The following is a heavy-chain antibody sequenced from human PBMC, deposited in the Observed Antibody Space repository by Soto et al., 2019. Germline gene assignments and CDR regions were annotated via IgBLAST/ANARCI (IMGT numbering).Heavy chain of an antibody. J-gene: IGHJ4*02. V-gene: IGHV3-30*01. CDR1: GFTFSNNA. CDR2: ISFDSSEI. Sequence: GGSLRLSCVGSGFTFSNNAMHWVRPAPGKGLEWVAFISFDSSEIHYADSVKGRFTISRDNPRNTLFLHVNSPRADDTAVYYCAIARVADSSLDHWGQGTLVTVSS. D-gene: IGHD3-3*01. CDR3: AIARVADSSLDH.